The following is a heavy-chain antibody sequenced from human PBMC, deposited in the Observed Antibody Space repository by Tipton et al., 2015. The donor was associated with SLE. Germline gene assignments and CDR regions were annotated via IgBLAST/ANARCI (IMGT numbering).Heavy chain of an antibody. CDR2: ISWDGGST. J-gene: IGHJ4*02. Sequence: SLRLFCAASGFTFDDYAMHWVRQAPGKGLEWVSLISWDGGSTYYADSVKGRFTISRDNSKNSLYLQMNSLRAEDTALYYCAKDRGSYYFDYWGQGTLVTVSS. D-gene: IGHD3-10*01. CDR3: AKDRGSYYFDY. V-gene: IGHV3-43D*04. CDR1: GFTFDDYA.